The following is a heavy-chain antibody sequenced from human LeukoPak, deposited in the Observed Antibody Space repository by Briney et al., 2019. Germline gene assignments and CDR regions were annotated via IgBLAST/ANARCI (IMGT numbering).Heavy chain of an antibody. CDR3: ARHDAGKWLPYFDY. V-gene: IGHV4-59*08. CDR2: IYYSGST. CDR1: GGSISNYY. D-gene: IGHD6-19*01. J-gene: IGHJ4*02. Sequence: KPSKTLSLTCTVSGGSISNYYWSWLRKAPGKGLEWVGSIYYSGSTNYNPSLKSRVTISVDTSKNQFSLKLSSVTADDTAVYYCARHDAGKWLPYFDYWGRGTLVTVSS.